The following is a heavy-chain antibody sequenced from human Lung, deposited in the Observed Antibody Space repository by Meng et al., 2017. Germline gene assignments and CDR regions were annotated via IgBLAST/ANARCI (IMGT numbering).Heavy chain of an antibody. V-gene: IGHV3-23*01. J-gene: IGHJ5*02. CDR2: ISSTGDST. CDR3: AKEAAMAS. Sequence: ASGGVLLHPVVSVAPSCAASGFPFPPFSMTLVGEAPGQGLEWFSTISSTGDSTFYPDSVKGRFIVSRDNSKNTLYLQMNSLRAEDTAIYYCAKEAAMASWGQGTLVTVSS. D-gene: IGHD5-18*01. CDR1: GFPFPPFS.